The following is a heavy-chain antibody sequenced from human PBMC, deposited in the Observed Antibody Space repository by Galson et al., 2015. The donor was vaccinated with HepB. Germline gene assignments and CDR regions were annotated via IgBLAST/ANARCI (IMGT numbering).Heavy chain of an antibody. J-gene: IGHJ4*02. CDR1: GFTVSSNY. CDR3: ARSNGGHGGWYYFDY. V-gene: IGHV3-53*01. D-gene: IGHD2-8*01. CDR2: IYSGGST. Sequence: SLRLSCAASGFTVSSNYMSWVRQAPEKGLEWVSVIYSGGSTYYADSVKGRFTISRDNSKNTLYLQMNSLRAEDTAVYYCARSNGGHGGWYYFDYWGQGTLVTVSS.